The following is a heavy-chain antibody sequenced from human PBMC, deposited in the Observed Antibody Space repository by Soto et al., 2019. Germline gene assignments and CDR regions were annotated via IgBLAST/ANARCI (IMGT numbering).Heavy chain of an antibody. CDR2: INSDGSST. CDR3: ASPIYDYVWGSYRY. V-gene: IGHV3-74*01. CDR1: GVTFSSYW. D-gene: IGHD3-16*02. J-gene: IGHJ4*02. Sequence: LRLSYAASGVTFSSYWMHWVRQAPGKGLVWVSRINSDGSSTSYADSVKGRFTISRDNAKNTLYLQMNSLRAEDTAVYYCASPIYDYVWGSYRYWGQGTLVTVSS.